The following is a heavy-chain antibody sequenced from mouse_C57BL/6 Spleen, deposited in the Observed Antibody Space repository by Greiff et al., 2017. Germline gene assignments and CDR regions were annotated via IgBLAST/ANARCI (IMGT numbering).Heavy chain of an antibody. CDR2: ILPGSGST. J-gene: IGHJ2*02. CDR1: GYTFTGYW. V-gene: IGHV1-9*01. CDR3: ARSPYSYGSSYFDY. D-gene: IGHD1-1*01. Sequence: QVQLQQSGAELMKPGASVKLSCKATGYTFTGYWLEWVKQRPGHGLEWIGEILPGSGSTNYNEKFKGKSTFTADSSSNTAYMQLSSLTTEDSAIYYCARSPYSYGSSYFDYWGQGTSLTVSS.